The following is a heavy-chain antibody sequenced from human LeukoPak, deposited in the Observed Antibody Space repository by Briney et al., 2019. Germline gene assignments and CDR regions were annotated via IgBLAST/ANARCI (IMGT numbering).Heavy chain of an antibody. CDR1: GFTFSSYA. J-gene: IGHJ6*04. Sequence: PGGSLRLSRAASGFTFSSYAMHWVPQAPGKGLEGVAVISYDGSNKYYADSVKGRFTIPRDNSKNTLYLQMNSLRAEDTAVYYCARGAVAGTGYYYYGMDVWGKGTTVTVSS. V-gene: IGHV3-30*04. CDR2: ISYDGSNK. CDR3: ARGAVAGTGYYYYGMDV. D-gene: IGHD6-19*01.